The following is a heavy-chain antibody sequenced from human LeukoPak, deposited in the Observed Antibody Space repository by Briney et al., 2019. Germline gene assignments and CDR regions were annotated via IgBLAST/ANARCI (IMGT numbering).Heavy chain of an antibody. CDR3: AREGTGTAFDY. J-gene: IGHJ4*02. CDR1: GGSINSVDYS. Sequence: ETLSLTCAVSGGSINSVDYSWSWVRQAPGKGLEWVANIKQDGSEKYYVDSVKGRFTISRDNAKNSLYLQMNSLRAEDTAVYYCAREGTGTAFDYWGQGTLVTVSS. V-gene: IGHV3-7*01. CDR2: IKQDGSEK. D-gene: IGHD1-7*01.